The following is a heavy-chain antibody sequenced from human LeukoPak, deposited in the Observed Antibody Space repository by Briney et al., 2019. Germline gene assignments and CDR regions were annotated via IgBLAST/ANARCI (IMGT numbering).Heavy chain of an antibody. CDR3: TRRATTSDY. CDR2: IRSKANTYAT. J-gene: IGHJ4*02. D-gene: IGHD4-17*01. CDR1: GFTFSGSA. V-gene: IGHV3-73*01. Sequence: GGSLRLSCAASGFTFSGSAMHWVRQASGKGLEWVGRIRSKANTYATAYAASVKGRFTISRDDSKNTAYLQMNCLKTEDTAVYYCTRRATTSDYWGQGTLVTVSS.